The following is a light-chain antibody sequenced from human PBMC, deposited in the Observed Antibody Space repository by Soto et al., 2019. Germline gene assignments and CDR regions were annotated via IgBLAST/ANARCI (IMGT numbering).Light chain of an antibody. Sequence: QSALTQPPSAFGSPGQSVTIACTGTRSDVGGYNLVYWYQQHPDKAPKLMIYEVNKRPSGVPDRFSGSKSGNTASLTVSGLQAEDEGDYYCSSYASGNNLVFGGGTKVTVL. CDR2: EVN. J-gene: IGLJ2*01. CDR1: RSDVGGYNL. CDR3: SSYASGNNLV. V-gene: IGLV2-8*01.